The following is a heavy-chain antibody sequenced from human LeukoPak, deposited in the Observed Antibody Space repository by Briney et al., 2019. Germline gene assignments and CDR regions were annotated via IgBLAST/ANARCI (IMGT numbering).Heavy chain of an antibody. CDR2: IGSSGSYI. D-gene: IGHD3-10*01. CDR3: ARDLSSWFGELFTSNMYYFDY. CDR1: GFTFSDYS. J-gene: IGHJ4*02. Sequence: GGSLRLSCAASGFTFSDYSMNWVRQAPGKGLEWVSTIGSSGSYIYYTDSVKGRFIISRDNAKKSLFLQMNSLRAEDTAVYYCARDLSSWFGELFTSNMYYFDYRGQGTLVTVSS. V-gene: IGHV3-21*01.